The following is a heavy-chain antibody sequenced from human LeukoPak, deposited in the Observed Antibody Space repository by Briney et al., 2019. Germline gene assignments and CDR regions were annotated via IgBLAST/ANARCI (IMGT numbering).Heavy chain of an antibody. CDR2: IYYSGST. CDR3: ARQSIAARGYYYYIDV. J-gene: IGHJ6*03. CDR1: GGSISSTSYF. D-gene: IGHD6-6*01. Sequence: PSETLSLTCTVSGGSISSTSYFWGWIRQPPGKGLEWIVSIYYSGSTNYNPSLKSPVTMSVDTPKNQFSLKLTSVTAADTAVYYCARQSIAARGYYYYIDVWGKGTTVTVSS. V-gene: IGHV4-39*01.